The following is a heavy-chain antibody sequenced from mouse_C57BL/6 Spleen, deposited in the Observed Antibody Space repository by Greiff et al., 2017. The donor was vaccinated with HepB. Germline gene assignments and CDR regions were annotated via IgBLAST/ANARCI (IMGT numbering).Heavy chain of an antibody. D-gene: IGHD2-2*01. CDR2: IHPNDGAT. V-gene: IGHV1-39*01. Sequence: VQLKQPGPELVKPGASVKISCKASGYSFTDYNMHWVKQSHGKSLEWIGGIHPNDGATNYNQKFKGKATLTVDQSSSTAYMQLNSLTSEDSAVYYCARGDFVYYGYDGFAYWGQGTLVTVSA. J-gene: IGHJ3*01. CDR1: GYSFTDYN. CDR3: ARGDFVYYGYDGFAY.